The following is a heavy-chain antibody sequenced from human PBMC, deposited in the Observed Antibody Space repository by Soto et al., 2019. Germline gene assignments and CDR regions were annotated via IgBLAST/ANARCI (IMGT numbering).Heavy chain of an antibody. Sequence: GASVKVSCKASGYTFTSYAMHWVRQAPGQRLEWMGWINAGNGNTKYSQKFQGRVTITRDTSASTAYMEPSSLRSEDTAVYYCARPSSGWYAAGAFDIWAQGTMVTVSS. V-gene: IGHV1-3*01. J-gene: IGHJ3*02. CDR1: GYTFTSYA. CDR3: ARPSSGWYAAGAFDI. CDR2: INAGNGNT. D-gene: IGHD6-19*01.